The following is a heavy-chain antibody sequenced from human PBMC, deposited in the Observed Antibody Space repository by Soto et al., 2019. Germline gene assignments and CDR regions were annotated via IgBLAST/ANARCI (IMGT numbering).Heavy chain of an antibody. Sequence: QVQLQQWGAGLLRPSETLSLTCAVNGGSFSTYYWSWIRQPPGRGLEWVGEINHSGSTNYNHSLKRRVTMSVDTSKNQFSLKLSSVTAADTAVYYCARGPIAKDLGPFDYWGQGTLVTVSS. CDR1: GGSFSTYY. CDR2: INHSGST. CDR3: ARGPIAKDLGPFDY. J-gene: IGHJ4*02. V-gene: IGHV4-34*01.